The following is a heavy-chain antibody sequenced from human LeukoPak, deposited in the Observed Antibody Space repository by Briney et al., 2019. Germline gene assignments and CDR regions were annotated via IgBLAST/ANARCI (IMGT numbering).Heavy chain of an antibody. CDR3: VRSCSSGSCYGYKDY. CDR1: GVTSSSYW. CDR2: VYGDGTST. V-gene: IGHV3-74*01. J-gene: IGHJ4*02. D-gene: IGHD2-2*01. Sequence: GGSLRLSCAASGVTSSSYWMYWVRQVPGKGLGWVSRVYGDGTSTSYADSLQGRFTISRDNAKNTLYLYMNSLRGDDTAIYFCVRSCSSGSCYGYKDYWGQGTLVTVSS.